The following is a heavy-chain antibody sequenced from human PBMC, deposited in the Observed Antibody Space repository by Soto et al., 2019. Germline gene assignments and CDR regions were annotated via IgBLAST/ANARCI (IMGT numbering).Heavy chain of an antibody. D-gene: IGHD3-16*02. Sequence: VQLVESGGGVVQPGGSLRLSCVDSGFRFSSLWMHWVRQAPGKGLEWVAVISYDGSNKYYADSVKGRFTISRDNSKNTLYLQMNSLRAEDTAVYYCARLGELSLGLEYWGQGTLVTVSS. V-gene: IGHV3-30-3*01. J-gene: IGHJ4*02. CDR2: ISYDGSNK. CDR1: GFRFSSLW. CDR3: ARLGELSLGLEY.